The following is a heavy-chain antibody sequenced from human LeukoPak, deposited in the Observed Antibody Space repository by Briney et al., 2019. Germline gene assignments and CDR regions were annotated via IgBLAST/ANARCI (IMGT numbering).Heavy chain of an antibody. J-gene: IGHJ4*02. CDR2: ITTSSSYT. D-gene: IGHD5-12*01. CDR1: GFTFSDYY. CDR3: ARSFSGFSFDC. V-gene: IGHV3-11*03. Sequence: GGSLRLSCAASGFTFSDYYMSWIRQAPGKGLEWLSYITTSSSYTNYADSVKGRFTISRDDAKNSLYLQMNSLRAEDTAVYYCARSFSGFSFDCWGQGTLVTVCS.